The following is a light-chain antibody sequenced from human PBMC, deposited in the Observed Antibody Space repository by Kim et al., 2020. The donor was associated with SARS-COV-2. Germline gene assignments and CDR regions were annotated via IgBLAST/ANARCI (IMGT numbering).Light chain of an antibody. CDR2: TNN. V-gene: IGLV1-44*01. CDR3: AAWDDGLNVWM. CDR1: SSNIGKNT. Sequence: QSVLTQPSSASGTPGQRVTISCSGSSSNIGKNTVYWYQQLPGMAPKLLTSTNNYRPSGVPDRFSGSKSGTSASLAISGLPSEDEAEYYCAAWDDGLNVWMFGGGTQLTVL. J-gene: IGLJ3*02.